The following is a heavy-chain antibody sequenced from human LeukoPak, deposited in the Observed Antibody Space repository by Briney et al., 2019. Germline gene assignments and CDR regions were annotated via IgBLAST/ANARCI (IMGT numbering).Heavy chain of an antibody. CDR3: AKGGNNDASWRYYFDF. D-gene: IGHD1/OR15-1a*01. Sequence: SETLSLTCTVSRDSITGSDYYWSWIRQSPGKGLEWIGFIFYTGTTSYNPSLKSRVTISVDTSKYQFSLELNSVTAADTAIYYCAKGGNNDASWRYYFDFWGQGILVTVSS. CDR2: IFYTGTT. J-gene: IGHJ4*02. V-gene: IGHV4-61*08. CDR1: RDSITGSDYY.